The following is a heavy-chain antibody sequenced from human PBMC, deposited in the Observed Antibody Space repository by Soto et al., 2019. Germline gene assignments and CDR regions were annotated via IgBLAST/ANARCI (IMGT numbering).Heavy chain of an antibody. CDR2: ISTYNGNT. Sequence: GASVKVSCKTSGYTFTMYGISWVRQAPEQGLEWMGWISTYNGNTNSAQKFQGRVTMTTDTSTSTAYMELRSLRSDDTAVYYCARSPYTNSWYYFDYWGQGTLVTVSS. D-gene: IGHD6-13*01. CDR3: ARSPYTNSWYYFDY. V-gene: IGHV1-18*01. CDR1: GYTFTMYG. J-gene: IGHJ4*02.